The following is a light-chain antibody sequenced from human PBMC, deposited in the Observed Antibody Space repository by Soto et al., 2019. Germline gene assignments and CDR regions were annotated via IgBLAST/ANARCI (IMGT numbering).Light chain of an antibody. Sequence: DIQMTQSPSSLSASVGDRVTITCRASQSISSYLNWYQQKPGKAAKLLIYAASSLQSGVPSRFSGSGSGTDFPLTISSLPPEDFATYYCQQSYSTPYTFGQGTKLEIK. J-gene: IGKJ2*01. CDR1: QSISSY. CDR3: QQSYSTPYT. V-gene: IGKV1-39*01. CDR2: AAS.